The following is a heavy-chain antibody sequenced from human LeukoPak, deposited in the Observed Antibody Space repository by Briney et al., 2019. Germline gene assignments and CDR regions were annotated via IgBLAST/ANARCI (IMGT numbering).Heavy chain of an antibody. CDR3: ARDPDS. Sequence: SETLSLTCTVSGGSISSGSYYWSWIRQPAGKGLEWLGRIYTSGSTNYNPSLKSRVTISVDTSKNQFSLKLSSVTAADTAVYYCARDPDSSGQGTLVTVSS. V-gene: IGHV4-61*02. CDR2: IYTSGST. CDR1: GGSISSGSYY. J-gene: IGHJ5*01.